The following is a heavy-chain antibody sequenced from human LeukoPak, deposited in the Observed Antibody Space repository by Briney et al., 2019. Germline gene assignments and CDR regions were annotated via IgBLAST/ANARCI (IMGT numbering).Heavy chain of an antibody. J-gene: IGHJ3*02. V-gene: IGHV1-2*02. CDR3: ARDRYAFDI. Sequence: ASVRVSCKACGYTFTSYAMNCVRQAPGQGLEWMGWINPNSGGTNYAQKFQGRVTMTRDTSISTAYMELSRLRSDDTAVYYCARDRYAFDIWGQGTMVTVSS. CDR2: INPNSGGT. CDR1: GYTFTSYA.